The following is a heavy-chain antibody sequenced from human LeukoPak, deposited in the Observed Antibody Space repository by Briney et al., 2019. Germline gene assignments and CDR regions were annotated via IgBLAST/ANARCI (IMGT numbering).Heavy chain of an antibody. CDR1: GYTFTSCG. J-gene: IGHJ4*02. V-gene: IGHV1-18*01. Sequence: ASVKVSCKASGYTFTSCGISWVRQAPGQGLEWMGWISAYNGNTNYAQKLQGRVTMTTDTSTSTAHMELRSLRSDDTAVYYCARDIWDIVVVVAATNPFDYWGQGTLVTVSS. D-gene: IGHD2-15*01. CDR2: ISAYNGNT. CDR3: ARDIWDIVVVVAATNPFDY.